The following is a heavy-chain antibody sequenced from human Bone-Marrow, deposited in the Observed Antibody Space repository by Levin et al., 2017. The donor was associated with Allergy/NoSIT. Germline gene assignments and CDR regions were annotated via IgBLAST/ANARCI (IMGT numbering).Heavy chain of an antibody. V-gene: IGHV3-53*01. J-gene: IGHJ3*02. CDR2: IYSGGST. Sequence: GESLKISCAASGFTVSSNYMSWVRQAPGKGLEWVSVIYSGGSTYYADSVKGRFTISRDNSKNTLYLQMNSLRAEDTAVYYCAREVDYGDSPGAFDSWGQGTMVTVSS. D-gene: IGHD4-17*01. CDR1: GFTVSSNY. CDR3: AREVDYGDSPGAFDS.